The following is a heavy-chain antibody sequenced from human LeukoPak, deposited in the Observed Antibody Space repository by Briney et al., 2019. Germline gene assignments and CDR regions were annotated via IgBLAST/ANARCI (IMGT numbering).Heavy chain of an antibody. CDR1: GFDFSTQW. CDR3: ARERTAFDF. J-gene: IGHJ4*02. Sequence: GGSLRLSCAASGFDFSTQWMSWVRQAPGKGLEWVAIVNQGATQKYYVDSVKGQFTISRDNAENSLYLQMNSLRADDTAVYYCARERTAFDFWGQGTLVTVSS. CDR2: VNQGATQK. V-gene: IGHV3-7*01.